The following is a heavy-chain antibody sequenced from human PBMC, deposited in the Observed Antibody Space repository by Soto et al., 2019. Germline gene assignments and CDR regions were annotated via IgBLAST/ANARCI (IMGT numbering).Heavy chain of an antibody. J-gene: IGHJ4*02. CDR2: ITPYKGNT. CDR1: GYIFNSYG. Sequence: QVQLVQSGAEVKRPGASVKVSCKASGYIFNSYGINWVRQAPGQGLEWMGWITPYKGNTNYVQRLQERITMTIDTSTSTAYLEVRSLTSDDTGVYFCAREGGSSTWYPLELDYWGQGTLVTVSS. D-gene: IGHD6-13*01. CDR3: AREGGSSTWYPLELDY. V-gene: IGHV1-18*04.